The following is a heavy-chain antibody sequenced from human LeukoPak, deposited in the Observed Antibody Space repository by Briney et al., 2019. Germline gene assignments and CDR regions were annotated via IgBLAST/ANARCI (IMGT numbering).Heavy chain of an antibody. D-gene: IGHD6-13*01. CDR3: AREVKAAAGAYPMDV. J-gene: IGHJ6*02. V-gene: IGHV4-59*01. Sequence: PSETLSLTCTVSGGSISSYYWSWIRQPPGKGLEWIGYIYSTGSTNYNPSLKSRVTISADTSKNQFSLKLSSVTAADTAVYYCAREVKAAAGAYPMDVWGQGSTVTVSS. CDR1: GGSISSYY. CDR2: IYSTGST.